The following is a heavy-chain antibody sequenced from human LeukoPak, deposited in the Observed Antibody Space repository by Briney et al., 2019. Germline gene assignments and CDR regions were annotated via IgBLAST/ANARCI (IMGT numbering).Heavy chain of an antibody. J-gene: IGHJ6*04. V-gene: IGHV1-2*04. D-gene: IGHD3-10*01. CDR2: INPNSGGT. CDR1: GYTFTDHY. Sequence: ASVTVSFTASGYTFTDHYMHWVRPAPGQGLEWMGWINPNSGGTNYAQKFQGWPTMTRDTSISTAYMELSRLRSDDKAVYYCARGDFIRLITMVRGVIPPDYYHYGMDVWGKGTPVTVSS. CDR3: ARGDFIRLITMVRGVIPPDYYHYGMDV.